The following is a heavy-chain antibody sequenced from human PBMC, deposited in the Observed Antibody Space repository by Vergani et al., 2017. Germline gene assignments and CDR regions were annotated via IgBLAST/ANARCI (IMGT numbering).Heavy chain of an antibody. CDR2: INHSGST. D-gene: IGHD3-9*01. CDR3: ARGFVTRPLSHLLVGGPMDV. J-gene: IGHJ6*04. CDR1: GGSFSGYY. Sequence: QVQLQQWGAGLLKPSETLSLTCAVYGGSFSGYYWSWIRQPPGKGLGWIWEINHSGSTNYNPSLTSRVTISVDTSKNQFSLKLSSVTAADTAVYYCARGFVTRPLSHLLVGGPMDVWGKGTTVTVSS. V-gene: IGHV4-34*01.